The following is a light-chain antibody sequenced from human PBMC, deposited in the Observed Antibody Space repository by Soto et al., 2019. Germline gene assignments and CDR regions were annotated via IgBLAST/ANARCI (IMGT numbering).Light chain of an antibody. V-gene: IGKV3-15*01. CDR2: GAS. Sequence: EVVLTQSPATLSVSPGERATLSCRASQTISSNLAWYQQKPGQAPRLLIYGASTRATGLPARFSGSGSGTEFTLTISSLQSEDFAVYYCQQYNIWPRAFGQGTKGDIK. J-gene: IGKJ1*01. CDR3: QQYNIWPRA. CDR1: QTISSN.